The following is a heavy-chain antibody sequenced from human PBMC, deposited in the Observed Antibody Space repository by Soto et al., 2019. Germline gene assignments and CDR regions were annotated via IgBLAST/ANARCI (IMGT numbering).Heavy chain of an antibody. CDR3: AHRDSTGTTTYFDS. CDR1: GFSFTTTRMG. Sequence: GSGPTLVNPTETLTLTCTFSGFSFTTTRMGVGWTRQPPGKALEWLAIIYWDGESRYNPLLRRRLTLTEDTPKNQVVLTMTNMDSKDTATYYCAHRDSTGTTTYFDSWGQGIPVTVSS. CDR2: IYWDGES. D-gene: IGHD1-1*01. J-gene: IGHJ4*02. V-gene: IGHV2-5*02.